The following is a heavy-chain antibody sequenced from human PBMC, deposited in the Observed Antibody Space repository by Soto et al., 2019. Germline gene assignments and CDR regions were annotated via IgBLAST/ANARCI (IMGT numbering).Heavy chain of an antibody. Sequence: PSETLSLTCTVSGDSISSNTYYWGWIRQPPGKGLEWIGSIYHSGSTNYNPSLKSRVTISVDKSKNQFSLKLSSVTAADTAVYYCARIVVVIHSPITYYGMDVWGQGTTVTVSS. V-gene: IGHV4-39*07. CDR2: IYHSGST. CDR1: GDSISSNTYY. J-gene: IGHJ6*02. D-gene: IGHD3-22*01. CDR3: ARIVVVIHSPITYYGMDV.